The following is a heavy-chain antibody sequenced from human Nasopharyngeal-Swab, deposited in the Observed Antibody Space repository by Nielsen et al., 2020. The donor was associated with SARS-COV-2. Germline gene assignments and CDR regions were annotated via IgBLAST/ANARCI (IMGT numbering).Heavy chain of an antibody. CDR2: IKSKTGGGTT. Sequence: GESLKISCAASGFTFSNAWMSWVRQAPGKGLEWVGRIKSKTGGGTTDYAAPVKGSFTISRDDSKSTVFMQMNSLKTEDTAVYYCTTDLHDYGDYDYWGQGALVTVSS. CDR3: TTDLHDYGDYDY. D-gene: IGHD4-17*01. V-gene: IGHV3-15*01. J-gene: IGHJ4*02. CDR1: GFTFSNAW.